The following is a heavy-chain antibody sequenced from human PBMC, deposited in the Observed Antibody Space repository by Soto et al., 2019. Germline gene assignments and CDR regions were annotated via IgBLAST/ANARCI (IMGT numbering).Heavy chain of an antibody. J-gene: IGHJ1*01. CDR3: ARDYRRGYSDTSDR. CDR1: GFPFSDYN. D-gene: IGHD3-22*01. CDR2: ISSTNITT. V-gene: IGHV3-48*02. Sequence: PGGSLRLSCAASGFPFSDYNMHWVRQAPGKGLEWVSYISSTNITTYYADSVKGRFTISRDNAKNSLYLQMNSLRDEDTAVYYCARDYRRGYSDTSDRWGQGTLVTVSS.